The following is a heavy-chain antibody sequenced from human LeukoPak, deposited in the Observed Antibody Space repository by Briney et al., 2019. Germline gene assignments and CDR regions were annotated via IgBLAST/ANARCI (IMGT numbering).Heavy chain of an antibody. CDR2: IRSKANSYAT. CDR1: GFTFSNYD. CDR3: TRRYDILTGYLIDY. D-gene: IGHD3-9*01. Sequence: GGSLRLSCAASGFTFSNYDMNWVRQAPGKGLEWVGRIRSKANSYATAYAASVKGRFTISRDDSKNTAYLQMNSLKTEDKAVSYCTRRYDILTGYLIDYWGQGTLVTVSS. J-gene: IGHJ4*02. V-gene: IGHV3-73*01.